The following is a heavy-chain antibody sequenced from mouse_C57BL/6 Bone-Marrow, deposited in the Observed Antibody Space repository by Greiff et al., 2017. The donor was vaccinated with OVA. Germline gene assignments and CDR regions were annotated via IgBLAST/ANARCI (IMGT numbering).Heavy chain of an antibody. J-gene: IGHJ4*01. CDR2: IRNKANNHAT. CDR1: GFTFSDAW. V-gene: IGHV6-6*01. D-gene: IGHD1-1*01. Sequence: EVKLVESGGGLVQPGGSMKLSCAASGFTFSDAWMDWVRQSPEKGLEWVAEIRNKANNHATYYAESVKGRFTISRDDSKSSVYLQMNSLRAEDTGIYYCTRSTTVVATGAMDYWGQGTSVTVSS. CDR3: TRSTTVVATGAMDY.